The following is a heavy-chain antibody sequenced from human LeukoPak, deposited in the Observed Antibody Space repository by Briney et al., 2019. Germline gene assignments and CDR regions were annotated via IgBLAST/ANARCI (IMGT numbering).Heavy chain of an antibody. J-gene: IGHJ4*02. Sequence: QPGGSLRLSCAASGFTFSNYGMHWVRQAPGKGLEWVAFIWYDGSKIFYADSVKGRFTISRDDSKNTLYLQMNSLRPEDTAVYYCARGYCSGGTCYDTYWGQATLVTVSS. CDR1: GFTFSNYG. D-gene: IGHD2-15*01. CDR3: ARGYCSGGTCYDTY. CDR2: IWYDGSKI. V-gene: IGHV3-30*02.